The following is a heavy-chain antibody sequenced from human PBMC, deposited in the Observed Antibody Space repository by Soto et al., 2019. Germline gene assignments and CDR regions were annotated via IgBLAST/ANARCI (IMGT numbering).Heavy chain of an antibody. CDR3: AREGEYCSGGSCTYFAY. D-gene: IGHD2-15*01. J-gene: IGHJ4*02. Sequence: QVQLVETGGGVVQPGRSLRLSCATSGFTFTNYAMYWVRQAPGKGLEWVAFVSYDGNTKHYAASVRGRFTVSRDNSKNTVYLQLTSLRAEDTAVYYCAREGEYCSGGSCTYFAYWGQGTLVTVSS. CDR2: VSYDGNTK. V-gene: IGHV3-30-3*01. CDR1: GFTFTNYA.